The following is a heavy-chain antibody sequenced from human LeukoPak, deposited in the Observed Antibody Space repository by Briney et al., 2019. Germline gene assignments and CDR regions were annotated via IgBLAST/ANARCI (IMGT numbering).Heavy chain of an antibody. CDR1: GFSFTDYY. J-gene: IGHJ4*02. D-gene: IGHD3-22*01. V-gene: IGHV3-11*06. Sequence: PGGSLRLSCAASGFSFTDYYMSWIRQAPGKGLEWVSFINSYSNYTNYADSVKGRFSISRDNAKSSLYLQMNSLRAEDTAVYYCATHYYDGRGYDVGYYFDYWGQGTLVTVSS. CDR2: INSYSNYT. CDR3: ATHYYDGRGYDVGYYFDY.